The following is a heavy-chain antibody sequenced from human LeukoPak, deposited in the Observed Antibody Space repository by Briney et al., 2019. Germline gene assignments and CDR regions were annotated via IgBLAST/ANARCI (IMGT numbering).Heavy chain of an antibody. D-gene: IGHD6-13*01. CDR3: ASPLIAAAGGGYYFDY. J-gene: IGHJ4*02. V-gene: IGHV3-23*01. CDR2: ISGSGGST. Sequence: GGSLRLSCAASGFTFSSYAMSWVRQAPGKGLEWVSAISGSGGSTYYADSVKGRFTISRDNSKNTLYLQMNSLRAEDTAVYYCASPLIAAAGGGYYFDYWGQGTLVTVSS. CDR1: GFTFSSYA.